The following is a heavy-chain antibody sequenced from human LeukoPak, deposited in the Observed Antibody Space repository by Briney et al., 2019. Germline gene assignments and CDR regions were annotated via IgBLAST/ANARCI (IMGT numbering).Heavy chain of an antibody. V-gene: IGHV4-39*01. CDR3: LAARPPFDY. J-gene: IGHJ4*02. CDR1: GGSISSSSYY. CDR2: IYYSGST. D-gene: IGHD6-6*01. Sequence: SETLPLTCTVSGGSISSSSYYWGWIRQPPGKGLEWIGSIYYSGSTYYNPSLKSRVTISVNTSKNQFSPKLSSVTAADTAVYYCLAARPPFDYWGQGTLVTVSS.